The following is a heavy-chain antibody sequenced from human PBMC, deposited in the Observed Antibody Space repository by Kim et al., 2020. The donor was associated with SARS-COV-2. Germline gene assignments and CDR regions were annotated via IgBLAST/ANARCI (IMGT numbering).Heavy chain of an antibody. CDR3: ARDSGSGWYPAFDY. D-gene: IGHD6-19*01. J-gene: IGHJ4*02. V-gene: IGHV6-1*01. Sequence: AVTVKSRITNNPDTSKNQFSLQLNSVTPEDTAVYYCARDSGSGWYPAFDYWGQGTLVTVSS.